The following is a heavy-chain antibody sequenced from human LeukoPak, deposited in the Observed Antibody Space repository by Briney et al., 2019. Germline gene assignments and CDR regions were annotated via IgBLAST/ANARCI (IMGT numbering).Heavy chain of an antibody. Sequence: GGSLRLSCAASGFAFSSYDMHWVRQAPGKGLEWVTFIRYDGSNKYYADSVKGRFTISRANSKNTLYLQMNSLRAEDTAVYYCAKSGGFDPWGQGTLVTVSS. CDR2: IRYDGSNK. D-gene: IGHD3-16*01. CDR1: GFAFSSYD. J-gene: IGHJ5*02. CDR3: AKSGGFDP. V-gene: IGHV3-30*02.